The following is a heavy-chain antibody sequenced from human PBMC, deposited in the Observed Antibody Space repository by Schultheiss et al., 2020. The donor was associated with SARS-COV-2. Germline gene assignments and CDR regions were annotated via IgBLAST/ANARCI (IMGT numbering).Heavy chain of an antibody. CDR3: ARPYYYGSGTYYFDY. V-gene: IGHV1-18*01. Sequence: ASVKVSCKASGGTFSSYAISWVRQAPGQGLEWMGWISAYNGNTNYAQKLQGRVTMTTDTSTSTAYMELRDLRSDDTAVYYCARPYYYGSGTYYFDYWGQGTLVTVSS. J-gene: IGHJ4*02. D-gene: IGHD3-10*01. CDR1: GGTFSSYA. CDR2: ISAYNGNT.